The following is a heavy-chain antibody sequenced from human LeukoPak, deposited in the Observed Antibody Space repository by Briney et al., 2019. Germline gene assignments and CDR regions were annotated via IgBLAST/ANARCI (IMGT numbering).Heavy chain of an antibody. V-gene: IGHV3-30*18. CDR2: ISYDGSNK. D-gene: IGHD3-10*01. CDR1: EFTFSSYA. Sequence: GGSLRLSCAASEFTFSSYAMHWVRQAPGKGLEWVAVISYDGSNKYYADSVKGRFTISRDNSKNTLYLQMDSLRPEDTAVFYCAKEGGVRGLITPPGRYTFDYWGQGSLVTVSS. CDR3: AKEGGVRGLITPPGRYTFDY. J-gene: IGHJ4*02.